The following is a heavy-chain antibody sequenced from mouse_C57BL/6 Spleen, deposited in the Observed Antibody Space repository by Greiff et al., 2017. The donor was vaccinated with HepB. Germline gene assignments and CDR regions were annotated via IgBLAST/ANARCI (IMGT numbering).Heavy chain of an antibody. CDR1: GFTFSDYY. D-gene: IGHD4-1*01. J-gene: IGHJ4*01. CDR2: INYDGSST. CDR3: ARGGWDGYYAMDY. Sequence: DVMLVESEGGLVQPGSSMKLSCTASGFTFSDYYMAWVRQVPEKGLEWVANINYDGSSTYYLDSLKSRFIISRDNAKNILYLQMSSLKSEDTATYYCARGGWDGYYAMDYWGQGTSVTVSS. V-gene: IGHV5-16*01.